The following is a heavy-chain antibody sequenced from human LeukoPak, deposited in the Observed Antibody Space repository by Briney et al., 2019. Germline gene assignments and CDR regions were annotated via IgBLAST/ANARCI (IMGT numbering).Heavy chain of an antibody. V-gene: IGHV3-73*01. CDR1: GFTFSGSA. Sequence: GGSLKLSCAASGFTFSGSAMHWVRQASGKGLEWVGRIRSKANSYATANAASVKGRFTISRDDSKNTAYLQMNSLKTEDTAVYYCTLYYYGSGSPLFDYWGQGTLVTVSS. CDR2: IRSKANSYAT. J-gene: IGHJ4*02. D-gene: IGHD3-10*01. CDR3: TLYYYGSGSPLFDY.